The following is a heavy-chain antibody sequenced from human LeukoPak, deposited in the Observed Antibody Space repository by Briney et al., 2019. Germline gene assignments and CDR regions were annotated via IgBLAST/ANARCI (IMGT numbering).Heavy chain of an antibody. CDR3: AKDGELTFDY. CDR1: GFTFSSNG. CDR2: IRNDGSNK. V-gene: IGHV3-30*02. J-gene: IGHJ4*02. D-gene: IGHD1-26*01. Sequence: PGGSLSLSGAASGFTFSSNGLHWVRRAPGKGLGWVAFIRNDGSNKYYADSVKGRFTISRDNSKNTLYLQMNSLRAEDTAVYYCAKDGELTFDYWGQGTLVTVSS.